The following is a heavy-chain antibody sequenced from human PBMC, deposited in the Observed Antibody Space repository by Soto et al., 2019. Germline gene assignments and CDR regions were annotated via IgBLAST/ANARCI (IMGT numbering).Heavy chain of an antibody. CDR1: GGSISSYY. CDR2: IYYSGST. D-gene: IGHD4-17*01. J-gene: IGHJ4*02. CDR3: ARVDYGDYACDY. V-gene: IGHV4-59*01. Sequence: PSETLSLTCTVSGGSISSYYWSWIRQPPGKGLEWIGYIYYSGSTNYNPSLKSRVTISVDTSKNQFSLKLSSVTAADTAVYYCARVDYGDYACDYWGQGTLVTVS.